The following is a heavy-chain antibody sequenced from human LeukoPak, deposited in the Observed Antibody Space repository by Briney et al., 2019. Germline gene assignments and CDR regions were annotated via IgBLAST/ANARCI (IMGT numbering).Heavy chain of an antibody. Sequence: GASVKVSCKVSGYTLTELSMHWVRQAPGKGLEWMGGFDPEDGETIYAQKFQGRVTMTEDTSTSTAYMELRSLRSDDTAVYYCARLYGDYVWYFDYWGQGTLVTVSS. D-gene: IGHD4-17*01. CDR3: ARLYGDYVWYFDY. CDR2: FDPEDGET. CDR1: GYTLTELS. V-gene: IGHV1-24*01. J-gene: IGHJ4*02.